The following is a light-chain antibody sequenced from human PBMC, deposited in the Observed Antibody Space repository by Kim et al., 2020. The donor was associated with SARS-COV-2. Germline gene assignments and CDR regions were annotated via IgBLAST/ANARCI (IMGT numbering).Light chain of an antibody. V-gene: IGLV2-8*01. CDR1: SSDFGGYNY. J-gene: IGLJ1*01. Sequence: PGQSDTISCSGTSSDFGGYNYVSWYQQHPGKAPKLIIYEVTKRPSGVPDRFSGSKSGNTASLTVSGLQAEDEADYYCTSHGGYNYVFGTGTKVTVL. CDR3: TSHGGYNYV. CDR2: EVT.